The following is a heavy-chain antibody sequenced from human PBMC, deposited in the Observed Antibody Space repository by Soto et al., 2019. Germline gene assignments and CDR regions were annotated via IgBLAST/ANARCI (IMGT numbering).Heavy chain of an antibody. D-gene: IGHD3-3*01. V-gene: IGHV1-69*01. CDR2: IIPISGTA. CDR1: GGTFSSYS. CDR3: ASYARRITIFGVVTLGWFDP. Sequence: QVQLVQSGAEVKKPGSSVKVSCKSSGGTFSSYSISWVRQAPGQGLEWMGGIIPISGTANYAQKFQGRVTITADESTSTAYMELSSLRSEDTAVYYCASYARRITIFGVVTLGWFDPWGQGTLVTVSS. J-gene: IGHJ5*02.